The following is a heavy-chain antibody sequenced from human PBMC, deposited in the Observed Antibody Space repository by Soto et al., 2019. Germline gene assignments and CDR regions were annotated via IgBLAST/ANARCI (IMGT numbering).Heavy chain of an antibody. D-gene: IGHD6-19*01. CDR1: GFTFSNYA. CDR2: MSYDGSNK. J-gene: IGHJ3*01. V-gene: IGHV3-30-3*01. CDR3: ARDRYSSPNAFDV. Sequence: QVQLVESGGGVVQPGRSLRLSCAASGFTFSNYAIHWVRQAPGKGLEWVAVMSYDGSNKYYADSVKGRFTISRDNSKNTLYLEMNSLRAEDTAVYYCARDRYSSPNAFDVWGQGTMVTVSS.